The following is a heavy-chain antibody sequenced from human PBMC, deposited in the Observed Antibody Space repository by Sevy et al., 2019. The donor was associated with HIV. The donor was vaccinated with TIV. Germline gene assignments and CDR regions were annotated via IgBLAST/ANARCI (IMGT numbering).Heavy chain of an antibody. Sequence: GESLKISCKGSGYSLTSYWIGWVRQMPGKGLEWMGIIYPGDSDTRYSPSFQGQVTISADKSISTAYLQWSSLKASDTAMYYGARLSIVVVTANYYFDYWGQGTLVTVSS. CDR2: IYPGDSDT. CDR3: ARLSIVVVTANYYFDY. V-gene: IGHV5-51*01. CDR1: GYSLTSYW. D-gene: IGHD2-21*02. J-gene: IGHJ4*02.